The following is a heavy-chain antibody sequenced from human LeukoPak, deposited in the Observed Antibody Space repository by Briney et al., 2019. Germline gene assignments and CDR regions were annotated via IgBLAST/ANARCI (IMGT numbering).Heavy chain of an antibody. D-gene: IGHD1-26*01. V-gene: IGHV1-69*04. CDR2: IIPIVGRV. J-gene: IGHJ4*02. Sequence: ASVKVSCKDYGDTFSSYGVAWVRQAPGQGLEWMGRIIPIVGRVNYAQKFQDRVTITADKSTSTVYMELSSLRSEDTAVYYCARVVGTSYFDYWGQGTLVTVSS. CDR3: ARVVGTSYFDY. CDR1: GDTFSSYG.